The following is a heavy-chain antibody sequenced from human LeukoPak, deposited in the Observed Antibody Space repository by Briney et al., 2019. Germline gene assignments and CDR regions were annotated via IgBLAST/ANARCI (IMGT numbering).Heavy chain of an antibody. J-gene: IGHJ6*02. Sequence: ASVKVSCKASGYTFTSYAMNWVRQAPGQGLEWMGWINTNTGNPTYAQGFTGRFVFSLDTSVSTAYLQTSSLKAEDTAVYYCARDRGGLQNTLISYYYYYYGMDVWGQGTTVTVSS. D-gene: IGHD3-16*01. CDR3: ARDRGGLQNTLISYYYYYYGMDV. V-gene: IGHV7-4-1*02. CDR1: GYTFTSYA. CDR2: INTNTGNP.